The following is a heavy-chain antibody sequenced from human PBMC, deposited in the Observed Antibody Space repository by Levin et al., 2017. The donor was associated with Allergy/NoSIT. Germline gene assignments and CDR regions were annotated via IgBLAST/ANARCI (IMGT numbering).Heavy chain of an antibody. CDR3: ARHVGATNYDILPGFDY. V-gene: IGHV4-39*01. CDR1: GGSISSINYY. Sequence: SQTLSLTCTVSGGSISSINYYWAWIRQPPGKGLEWIGSIKYRGSTYYNPSLKSRITISVDTSKNQFSLRLSSVAATDTAVYYCARHVGATNYDILPGFDYWGQGTLVTVSS. J-gene: IGHJ4*02. D-gene: IGHD3-9*01. CDR2: IKYRGST.